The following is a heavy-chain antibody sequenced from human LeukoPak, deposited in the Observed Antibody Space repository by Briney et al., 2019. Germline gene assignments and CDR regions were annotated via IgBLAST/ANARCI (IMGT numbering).Heavy chain of an antibody. CDR3: ARDVPTVKGFDP. CDR2: IYYSGST. J-gene: IGHJ5*02. V-gene: IGHV4-59*01. D-gene: IGHD4-11*01. Sequence: SETLSLTCTVSGGSISSYYWSWIRQPPGKGLEWIGYIYYSGSTNYNPSLKSRVTISVDTSKNQFSLKLSSVTAADTAVYYCARDVPTVKGFDPWGQGTLVTVSS. CDR1: GGSISSYY.